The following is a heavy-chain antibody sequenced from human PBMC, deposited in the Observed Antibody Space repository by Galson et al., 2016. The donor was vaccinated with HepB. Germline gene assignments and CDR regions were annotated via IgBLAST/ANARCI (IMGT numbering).Heavy chain of an antibody. CDR1: GYTFTNYY. CDR3: ARDKGRSGWDGMDV. CDR2: IDPNGGST. V-gene: IGHV1-46*01. D-gene: IGHD6-19*01. Sequence: SVKVSCKASGYTFTNYYIHWVRQAPGQGLEWMGIIDPNGGSTSYEQKFQGRVTMTRDTSTSTVYMELSSLRSEDTAVYDCARDKGRSGWDGMDVWGQGTTVTASS. J-gene: IGHJ6*02.